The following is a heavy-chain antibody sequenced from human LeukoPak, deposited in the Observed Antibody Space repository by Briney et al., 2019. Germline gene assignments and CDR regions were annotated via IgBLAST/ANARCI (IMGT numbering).Heavy chain of an antibody. CDR1: GGPFSGYY. V-gene: IGHV4-34*01. Sequence: SETLSLTCAVYGGPFSGYYWSWIRQPPGKGLEWIGEINHSGGTNYNPSLKSRVSISVDTSKNQFSLKLSSVTAADTAVYYCARRGLWSGYYCFDYWGPGTLVTVSS. CDR3: ARRGLWSGYYCFDY. J-gene: IGHJ4*02. D-gene: IGHD3-3*01. CDR2: INHSGGT.